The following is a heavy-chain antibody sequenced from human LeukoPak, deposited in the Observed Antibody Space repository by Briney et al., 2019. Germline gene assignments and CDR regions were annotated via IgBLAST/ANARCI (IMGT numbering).Heavy chain of an antibody. Sequence: SETLSLTCTVSGGSISSYYWSWIRQPPGKGLEWIGYIYYSGSTNYNPSLKSRVTISVDTSKNQFSLKLSSVTAADTAVYYCARVDIVGAYYFDYWGQGTLVTVSS. J-gene: IGHJ4*02. CDR3: ARVDIVGAYYFDY. D-gene: IGHD1-26*01. CDR2: IYYSGST. V-gene: IGHV4-59*12. CDR1: GGSISSYY.